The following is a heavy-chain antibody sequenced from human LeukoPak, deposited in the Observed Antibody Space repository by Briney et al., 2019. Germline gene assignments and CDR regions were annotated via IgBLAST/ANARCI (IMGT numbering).Heavy chain of an antibody. D-gene: IGHD2-15*01. J-gene: IGHJ6*03. Sequence: GASVKVSCKASGYTFTSYDINWVRQATGQGLEWMGWMNPNSGNTGYAQKFQGRVTMTRNTSISTAYMELSSLRSEDTAVYYCAREAEYLADTELRSTYYYYYMDVWGKGTTVTVSS. CDR1: GYTFTSYD. CDR2: MNPNSGNT. V-gene: IGHV1-8*01. CDR3: AREAEYLADTELRSTYYYYYMDV.